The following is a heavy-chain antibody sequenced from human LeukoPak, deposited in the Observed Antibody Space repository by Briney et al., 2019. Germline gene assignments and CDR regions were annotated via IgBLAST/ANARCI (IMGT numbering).Heavy chain of an antibody. CDR2: ISSGGNT. CDR1: GFIVSSNY. J-gene: IGHJ4*02. V-gene: IGHV3-53*01. D-gene: IGHD1-26*01. CDR3: TRDRGSGRYPAGDY. Sequence: GGSLRLSCAASGFIVSSNYMSWVRQAPGKGLEWVSVISSGGNTYYADSVKGRFTISRDNSKNTVFLQMNNLRAEDTALYYCTRDRGSGRYPAGDYWGQGTLVTVSS.